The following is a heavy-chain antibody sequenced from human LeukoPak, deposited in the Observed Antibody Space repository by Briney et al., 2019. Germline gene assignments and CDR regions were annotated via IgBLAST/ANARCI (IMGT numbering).Heavy chain of an antibody. J-gene: IGHJ4*02. Sequence: GRSLRLSCAASGFTFSSYAMHWVRQAPGKGLEWVAVISYDGSNKYYADSVKGRFTISRDNSRNTLYLQMNSLRAEDTAVYYCARELPYYDSSGYYYDYWGQGTLVTVSS. V-gene: IGHV3-30*14. D-gene: IGHD3-22*01. CDR2: ISYDGSNK. CDR3: ARELPYYDSSGYYYDY. CDR1: GFTFSSYA.